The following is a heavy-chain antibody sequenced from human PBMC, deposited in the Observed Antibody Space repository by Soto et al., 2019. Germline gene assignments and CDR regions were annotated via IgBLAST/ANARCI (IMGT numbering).Heavy chain of an antibody. CDR1: GGSISSSNYY. J-gene: IGHJ5*02. CDR3: ARGRAVVPAAISEHWFDP. D-gene: IGHD2-2*02. CDR2: IYYIGST. Sequence: SETLSLTCTVSGGSISSSNYYWGWIRQPPGKGLEWIGYIYYIGSTYSNPSLKSRVTISVDTSKNQFSLKLSSVTAADAAVYYCARGRAVVPAAISEHWFDPWGQGTLVTVSS. V-gene: IGHV4-31*03.